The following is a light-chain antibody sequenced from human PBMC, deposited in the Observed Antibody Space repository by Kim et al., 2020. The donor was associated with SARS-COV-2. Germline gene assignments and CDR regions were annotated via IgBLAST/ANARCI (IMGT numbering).Light chain of an antibody. CDR1: SSNIGSNY. CDR2: RND. Sequence: GQRVTISCSGSSSNIGSNYVYWYQQLPGTAPKLLIYRNDHRPSGVPDRFSGSKSGTSASLAISGLRSEDEADYYCAAWDARLSGWEFGGGTQLTVL. J-gene: IGLJ3*02. CDR3: AAWDARLSGWE. V-gene: IGLV1-47*01.